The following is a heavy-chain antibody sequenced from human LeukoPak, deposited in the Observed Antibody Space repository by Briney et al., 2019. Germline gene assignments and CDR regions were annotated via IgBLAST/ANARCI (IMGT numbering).Heavy chain of an antibody. V-gene: IGHV4-30-2*01. D-gene: IGHD3-10*01. CDR2: IYHSGST. Sequence: SQTLSLTCAVSGGSISSGGYSWSWIRQPPGKGLEWIGYIYHSGSTYYNPSLMSRVTISVDRSKNQFSLKLSSVTAADTAVYYCARGAAYYADYWGQGTLVTVSS. J-gene: IGHJ4*02. CDR1: GGSISSGGYS. CDR3: ARGAAYYADY.